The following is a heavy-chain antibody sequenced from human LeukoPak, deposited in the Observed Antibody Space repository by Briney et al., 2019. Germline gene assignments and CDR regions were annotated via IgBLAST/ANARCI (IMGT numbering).Heavy chain of an antibody. CDR1: GFTFSDYA. V-gene: IGHV3-30-3*01. CDR2: ISKDGSDK. CDR3: ARDRLADAFFDY. Sequence: GRSLRLSCAASGFTFSDYAMHWVRQAPGKGLEWVAVISKDGSDKYYPGSVRGRFTISRDNSKNTIYLQMDSLRAEDTAIYYCARDRLADAFFDYWGQGTLVTVSS. J-gene: IGHJ4*02. D-gene: IGHD6-19*01.